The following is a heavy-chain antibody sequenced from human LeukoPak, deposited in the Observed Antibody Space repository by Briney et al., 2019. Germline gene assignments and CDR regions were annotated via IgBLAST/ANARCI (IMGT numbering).Heavy chain of an antibody. CDR1: GFTFSRYW. CDR3: TRDHIAAGDY. D-gene: IGHD6-6*01. J-gene: IGHJ4*02. CDR2: IRTDGSEK. V-gene: IGHV3-7*05. Sequence: RGSPKLSCAASGFTFSRYWMSWVRQAPGKGLEWVANIRTDGSEKSYVDSVKGRFTISRDNAKNSLYLQMNRLRPEDTAMYYCTRDHIAAGDYWGRGTLVTVSS.